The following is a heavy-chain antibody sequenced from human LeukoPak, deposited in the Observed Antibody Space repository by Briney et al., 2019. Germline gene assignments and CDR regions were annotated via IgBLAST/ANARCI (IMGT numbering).Heavy chain of an antibody. CDR1: GFTFSSNW. CDR3: ARRMGGELVAFDI. J-gene: IGHJ3*02. V-gene: IGHV3-74*01. Sequence: PGGSLRLSCAASGFTFSSNWMHWVRQGPGKGLVWVSRINSDGSGTSYADSVKGRFTISRDNAKNSLYLQMNSLRDEDTAVYYCARRMGGELVAFDIWGQGTMVTVSS. D-gene: IGHD1-7*01. CDR2: INSDGSGT.